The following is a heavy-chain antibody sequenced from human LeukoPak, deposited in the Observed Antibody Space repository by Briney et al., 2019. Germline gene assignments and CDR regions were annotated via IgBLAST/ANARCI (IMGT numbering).Heavy chain of an antibody. CDR2: INHSGST. CDR1: GGSFNSYY. V-gene: IGHV4-34*01. J-gene: IGHJ4*02. CDR3: ARQKRRAAGLPLDY. Sequence: SETLSLTCPVYGGSFNSYYWSWIRQLQGKWLEWIGAINHSGSTNYNPSLKSRVTISVDTSKNQFSLKLSSVTAADTAVYYCARQKRRAAGLPLDYWGQGTLVTVSS. D-gene: IGHD6-13*01.